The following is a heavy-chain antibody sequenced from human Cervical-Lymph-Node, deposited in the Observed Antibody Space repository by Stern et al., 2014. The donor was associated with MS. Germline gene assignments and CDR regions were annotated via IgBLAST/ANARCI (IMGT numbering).Heavy chain of an antibody. Sequence: VQLVQSGGGLVQPGGSLRLSCAASGFTFSSYDMHWVRQATGKGLEWVSAIGTAGDTYYPGSVKGRFTISRENAKNSLYLQMNSLRAGDTAVYYCARDRGDGLFDLWGRGTLVTDSS. J-gene: IGHJ2*01. CDR2: IGTAGDT. CDR1: GFTFSSYD. V-gene: IGHV3-13*01. D-gene: IGHD5-24*01. CDR3: ARDRGDGLFDL.